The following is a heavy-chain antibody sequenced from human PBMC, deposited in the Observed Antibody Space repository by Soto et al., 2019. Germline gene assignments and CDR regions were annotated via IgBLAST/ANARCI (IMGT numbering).Heavy chain of an antibody. CDR1: GFTFSNYW. D-gene: IGHD3-16*01. CDR2: IKRDGSEK. V-gene: IGHV3-7*03. J-gene: IGHJ4*02. CDR3: WGAGPGG. Sequence: EVHLVESGGGLVQPGGSLRLSCAASGFTFSNYWMNWVRQAPGKGLEWVANIKRDGSEKYYVDSVKGRFTIARDNAKNSLSLQMNCLRAEDTAVYYCWGAGPGGWGQGTLVTVSS.